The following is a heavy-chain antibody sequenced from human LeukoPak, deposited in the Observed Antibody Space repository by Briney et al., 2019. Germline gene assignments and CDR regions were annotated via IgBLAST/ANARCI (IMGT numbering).Heavy chain of an antibody. CDR3: ARDHYYDSSGYYYSRFAHNWFDP. D-gene: IGHD3-22*01. CDR2: ISSSSSYI. J-gene: IGHJ5*02. Sequence: GGSLRLSCAASGFTFSSYGMHWVRQAPGKGLEWVSSISSSSSYIYYADSVKGRFTISRDNAKNSLYLQMNSLRAEDTAVYYCARDHYYDSSGYYYSRFAHNWFDPWGQGTLVTVSS. CDR1: GFTFSSYG. V-gene: IGHV3-21*01.